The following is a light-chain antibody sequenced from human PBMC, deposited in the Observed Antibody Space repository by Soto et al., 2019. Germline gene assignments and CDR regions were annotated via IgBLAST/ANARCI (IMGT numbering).Light chain of an antibody. V-gene: IGKV1-9*01. CDR3: QQYNNWPRT. J-gene: IGKJ1*01. Sequence: DIQMTQSPSFLSASLGDRFTITCRASQGISSYLAWYQQKPGKAPKLLIYAASTLQSGVPSRFSGSGSGTDFTLTISSLQSEDFAVYYCQQYNNWPRTFGQGTKVDIK. CDR1: QGISSY. CDR2: AAS.